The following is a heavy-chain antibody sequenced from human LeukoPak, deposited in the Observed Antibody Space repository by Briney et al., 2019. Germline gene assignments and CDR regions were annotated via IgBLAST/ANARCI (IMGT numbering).Heavy chain of an antibody. CDR2: IWYDGSNK. D-gene: IGHD3-3*01. Sequence: GGSLRLSCAASGFTFSSYGMHWVRQAPGKGLEWVAVIWYDGSNKYYADSVKGRFTISRDNSKNTLYLQMNSLRAEGTAVYYCARDRDFWSGYYTFDYWGQGTLVTVSS. V-gene: IGHV3-33*01. CDR1: GFTFSSYG. CDR3: ARDRDFWSGYYTFDY. J-gene: IGHJ4*02.